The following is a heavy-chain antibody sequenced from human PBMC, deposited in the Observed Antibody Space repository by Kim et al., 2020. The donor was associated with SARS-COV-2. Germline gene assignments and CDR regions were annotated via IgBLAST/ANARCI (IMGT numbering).Heavy chain of an antibody. V-gene: IGHV3-21*01. Sequence: GGSLRLSCAASGFTFSSYSMNWVRQAPGKGPEWVSSISSSSSYIYYADSVKGRFTISRDNAKNSLYLQMNSLRAEDTAVYYCARDLGSDNWGGYYYYGMDVWGQGTTVTVSS. J-gene: IGHJ6*02. CDR2: ISSSSSYI. CDR1: GFTFSSYS. D-gene: IGHD7-27*01. CDR3: ARDLGSDNWGGYYYYGMDV.